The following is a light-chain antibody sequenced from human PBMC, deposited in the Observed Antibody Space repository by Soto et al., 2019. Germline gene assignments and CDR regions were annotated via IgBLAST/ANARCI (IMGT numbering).Light chain of an antibody. V-gene: IGKV1-5*01. Sequence: DIQMTQSPSTLSASIGDRITITCRASRTIDSWLAWYQQKPGKPPKLLIFDASNLISGVPSRFSGSGSGTEFTLTVSSLQPDDFATYYCQQYINYAWTFGQGTMVE. CDR3: QQYINYAWT. J-gene: IGKJ1*01. CDR1: RTIDSW. CDR2: DAS.